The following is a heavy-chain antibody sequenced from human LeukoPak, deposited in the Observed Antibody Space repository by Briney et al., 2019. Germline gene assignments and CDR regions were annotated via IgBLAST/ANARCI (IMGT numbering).Heavy chain of an antibody. CDR3: AREYDILTGYYTDYYYGMDV. CDR2: ISYDGSNK. Sequence: GGSLRLSCAASGFTFSSYAMHWVRQAPGKGLEWVAVISYDGSNKYYADSVKGRFTISRDNSKNTLYLQMNSLRAEDTAVYYCAREYDILTGYYTDYYYGMDVWGQGTTVTVSS. V-gene: IGHV3-30*04. CDR1: GFTFSSYA. J-gene: IGHJ6*02. D-gene: IGHD3-9*01.